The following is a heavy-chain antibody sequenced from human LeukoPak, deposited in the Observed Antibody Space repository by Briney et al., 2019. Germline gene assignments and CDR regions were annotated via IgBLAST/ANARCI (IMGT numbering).Heavy chain of an antibody. CDR2: IYYSGST. D-gene: IGHD5-12*01. J-gene: IGHJ3*02. Sequence: SETLSLTCTVSGGSISSYYWSWIRKPPGKGLEGIGYIYYSGSTNYNPSLKSRVTISVDTSKNQFSLKLSSVTAADTAVYYCARDRANIVATGAFDIWGQGAMVTVSS. CDR1: GGSISSYY. CDR3: ARDRANIVATGAFDI. V-gene: IGHV4-59*12.